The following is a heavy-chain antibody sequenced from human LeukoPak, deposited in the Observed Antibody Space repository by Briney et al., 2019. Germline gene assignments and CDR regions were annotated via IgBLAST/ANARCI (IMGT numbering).Heavy chain of an antibody. V-gene: IGHV4-34*01. J-gene: IGHJ5*02. CDR1: GGSFSDYY. D-gene: IGHD3-16*01. CDR3: ARGWVLYASSWFDP. CDR2: INHSGST. Sequence: SETLSLTCAVYGGSFSDYYWSWLRQPPGKGLEWIGEINHSGSTNYNPSLKSRVTISVDTSKNQFSLKLSSVTAADTAVFYCARGWVLYASSWFDPWGQGTLVTVSS.